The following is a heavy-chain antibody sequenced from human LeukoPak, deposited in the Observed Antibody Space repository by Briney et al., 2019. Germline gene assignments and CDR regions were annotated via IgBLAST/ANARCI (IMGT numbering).Heavy chain of an antibody. J-gene: IGHJ3*02. Sequence: GGSLRLSCAASGFTFDDCGRNWVRQAPGKGLEWVSGINWNGGSTGYGDSVKGRFTISRDNAKNSLYLQMNSLRAEDTALYYCAKGVGAFDIWGQGTMVTVSS. CDR1: GFTFDDCG. D-gene: IGHD1-26*01. CDR2: INWNGGST. CDR3: AKGVGAFDI. V-gene: IGHV3-20*04.